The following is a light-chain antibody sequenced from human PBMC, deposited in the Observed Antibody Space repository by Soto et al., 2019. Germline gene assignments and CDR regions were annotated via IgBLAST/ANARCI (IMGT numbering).Light chain of an antibody. V-gene: IGLV1-44*01. CDR1: SSNIGSNV. CDR2: GHN. Sequence: QSALTQPPSVSGTPGQRVTISCAGSSSNIGSNVVNWYQHLPGRAPKLLIYGHNQRPSGVPDRFSGSKSGTSASLAISGLQSEDEAEYYCAAWDDNLSGFYVFGTGTKVTV. CDR3: AAWDDNLSGFYV. J-gene: IGLJ1*01.